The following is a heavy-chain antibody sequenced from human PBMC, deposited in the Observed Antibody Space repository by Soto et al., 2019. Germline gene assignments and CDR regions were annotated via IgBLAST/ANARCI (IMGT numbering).Heavy chain of an antibody. V-gene: IGHV6-1*01. CDR1: GDSVSSNSAA. CDR3: ARDRIEVDAFDI. Sequence: SQTLSLTCAISGDSVSSNSAAWNWIRQSPSRVLEWLGRTYYRSKWFNDYAVSVKGRITINPDTSKNQFSLQLNSVSPEDTAVYYCARDRIEVDAFDIWGQGTMVTVSS. J-gene: IGHJ3*02. CDR2: TYYRSKWFN. D-gene: IGHD2-15*01.